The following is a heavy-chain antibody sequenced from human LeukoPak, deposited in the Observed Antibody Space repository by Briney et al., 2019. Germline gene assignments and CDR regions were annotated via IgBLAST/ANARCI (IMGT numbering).Heavy chain of an antibody. J-gene: IGHJ4*02. CDR2: INPNSGGT. CDR3: ARGFDGLRLKGQYFDY. CDR1: GYTFTGYL. Sequence: ASVKVSCKASGYTFTGYLMHWVRQAPGQGLEWMGWINPNSGGTSYAQKFQGRVTMTRDTSTSTVYMEVTSLRSEDTAVYYCARGFDGLRLKGQYFDYWGQGTLVTVSS. V-gene: IGHV1-2*02. D-gene: IGHD5/OR15-5a*01.